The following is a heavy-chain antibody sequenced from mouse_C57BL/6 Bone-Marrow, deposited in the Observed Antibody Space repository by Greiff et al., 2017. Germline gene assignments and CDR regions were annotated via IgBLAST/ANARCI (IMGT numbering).Heavy chain of an antibody. Sequence: QVQLQQSGAELARPGASVKLSCKASGYTFTSYGISWVKQSTGQGLEWIGEIYPRSGNTYYNEKFKGKATLTADKSSSTAYMELRSLTSEDSAVYFCASYDYTWYFDVWGTGTTVTGSS. CDR1: GYTFTSYG. J-gene: IGHJ1*03. CDR2: IYPRSGNT. D-gene: IGHD2-4*01. V-gene: IGHV1-81*01. CDR3: ASYDYTWYFDV.